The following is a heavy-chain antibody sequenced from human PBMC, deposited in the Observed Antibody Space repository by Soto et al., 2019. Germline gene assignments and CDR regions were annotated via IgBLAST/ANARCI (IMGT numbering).Heavy chain of an antibody. CDR3: ARGIRYFDWSFDAFDI. CDR1: GYTFTSYD. Sequence: ASVKVSCKASGYTFTSYDINWVRQATGQGLEWMGWMNPNSGNTGYAQKFQGRVTMTRNTSIGTAYMELSSLRSEDTAVYYCARGIRYFDWSFDAFDIWGQGTMVTVSS. CDR2: MNPNSGNT. D-gene: IGHD3-9*01. J-gene: IGHJ3*02. V-gene: IGHV1-8*01.